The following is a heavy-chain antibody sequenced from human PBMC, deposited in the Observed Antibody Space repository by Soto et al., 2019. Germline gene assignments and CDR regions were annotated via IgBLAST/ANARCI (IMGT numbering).Heavy chain of an antibody. V-gene: IGHV3-66*04. CDR1: GFTVSSNY. Sequence: EVQLVESGGGLVQPGGSLRLSCAASGFTVSSNYMSWVRQAPGKGLEWVSVIYSGGSTYYADSVKGRFTISRDNSKNTLYLQMNSLRAEDTAVYYCATLFGHCSCGSCNYYFDYWGQGTLVTVSS. D-gene: IGHD2-15*01. CDR2: IYSGGST. CDR3: ATLFGHCSCGSCNYYFDY. J-gene: IGHJ4*02.